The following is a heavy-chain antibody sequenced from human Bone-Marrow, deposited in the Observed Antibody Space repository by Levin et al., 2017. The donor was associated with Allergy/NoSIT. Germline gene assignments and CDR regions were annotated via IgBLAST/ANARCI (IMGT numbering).Heavy chain of an antibody. CDR1: GFTFSSYA. CDR2: ISGSGGST. Sequence: GESLKISCAASGFTFSSYAMSWVRQAPGKGLEWVSAISGSGGSTYYADSVKGRFTISRDNSKNTLYLQMNSLRAEDTAVYYCAKGGGIMITFGGDPPDYWGQGTLVTVSS. CDR3: AKGGGIMITFGGDPPDY. V-gene: IGHV3-23*01. D-gene: IGHD3-16*01. J-gene: IGHJ4*02.